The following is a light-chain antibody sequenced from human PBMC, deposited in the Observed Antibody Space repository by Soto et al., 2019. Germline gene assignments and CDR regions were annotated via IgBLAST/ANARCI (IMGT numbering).Light chain of an antibody. J-gene: IGKJ1*01. V-gene: IGKV3-15*01. CDR1: QSVSSS. CDR2: GAA. Sequence: EIVMTQSPATLSVSPGERATLSCRASQSVSSSLARYQQKPGQAPRPLIYGAATRATGIPARFSGSGSGTEFTLTISSLQSEDFAVYYCQQYHNWPAFGQGTKV. CDR3: QQYHNWPA.